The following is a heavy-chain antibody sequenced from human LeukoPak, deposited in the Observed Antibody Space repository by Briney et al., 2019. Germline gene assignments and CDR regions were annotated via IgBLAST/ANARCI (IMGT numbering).Heavy chain of an antibody. V-gene: IGHV1-2*02. D-gene: IGHD5-18*01. CDR2: INPNRAGT. CDR3: ARADKAMVPD. Sequence: GSSVKVSCKASGYTFTGYYMHLGRQAPGQGLEWMGWINPNRAGTNYAQKFKGRVTMTRDTSISTAYMELSRLRSDDTAVYYCARADKAMVPDWGQGTLVTVS. J-gene: IGHJ4*02. CDR1: GYTFTGYY.